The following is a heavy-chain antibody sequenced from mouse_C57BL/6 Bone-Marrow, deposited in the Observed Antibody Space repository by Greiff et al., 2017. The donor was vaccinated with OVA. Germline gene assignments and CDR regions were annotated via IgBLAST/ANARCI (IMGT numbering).Heavy chain of an antibody. CDR2: IYPGGGYT. Sequence: VKLQESGAELVRPGTSVKMSCKASGYTFTNYWIGWAKQRPGHGLEWIGDIYPGGGYTNYNEKFKGKATLTADKSSSTAYMQFSSLTSEDSAIYYCARERYYGSSYRWYFDVWGTGTTVTVSS. V-gene: IGHV1-63*01. CDR1: GYTFTNYW. D-gene: IGHD1-1*01. J-gene: IGHJ1*03. CDR3: ARERYYGSSYRWYFDV.